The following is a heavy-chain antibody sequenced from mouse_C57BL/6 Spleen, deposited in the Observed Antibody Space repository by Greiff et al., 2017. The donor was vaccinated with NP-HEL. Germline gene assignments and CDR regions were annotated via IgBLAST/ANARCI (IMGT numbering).Heavy chain of an antibody. CDR1: GYSFTGYY. D-gene: IGHD2-12*01. Sequence: VQLKQSGPELVKPGASVKISCKASGYSFTGYYMHWVKQSSEKSLEWIGEINPSTGGTSYNQKFKGKATLTVDKSSSTAYMQLKSLTSEDSAVYYCASSAYYKDAMDYWGQGTSVTVSS. CDR3: ASSAYYKDAMDY. J-gene: IGHJ4*01. V-gene: IGHV1-43*01. CDR2: INPSTGGT.